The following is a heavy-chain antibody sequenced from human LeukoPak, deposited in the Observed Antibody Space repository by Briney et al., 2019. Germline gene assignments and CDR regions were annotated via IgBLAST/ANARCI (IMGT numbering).Heavy chain of an antibody. V-gene: IGHV3-30*02. J-gene: IGHJ4*02. Sequence: GGSLSLSCAASGFTFSSYGMHWVRQAPGKGLEWVAFIRYDGSNKYYADSVKGRFTISRDNSKNTLYLQMNSLRAEDTAVYYCAKDKAEYSSSSAYFDYWGQGTLVTVSS. CDR3: AKDKAEYSSSSAYFDY. CDR1: GFTFSSYG. CDR2: IRYDGSNK. D-gene: IGHD6-6*01.